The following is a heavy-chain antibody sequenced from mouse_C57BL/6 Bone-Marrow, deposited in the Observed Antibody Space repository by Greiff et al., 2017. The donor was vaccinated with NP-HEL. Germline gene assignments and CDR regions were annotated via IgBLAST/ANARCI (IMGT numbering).Heavy chain of an antibody. V-gene: IGHV1-18*01. CDR1: GYTFTSYW. J-gene: IGHJ3*01. Sequence: VQLQQPGAELVMPGASVKLSCKASGYTFTSYWMHWVKQSHGKSLEWIGDINPNNGGTIYNQKFKGKATLTVDKSSSTAYMELRSLTSEDTAVYYCARYDSFAYWGQGTLVTVSA. D-gene: IGHD2-4*01. CDR3: ARYDSFAY. CDR2: INPNNGGT.